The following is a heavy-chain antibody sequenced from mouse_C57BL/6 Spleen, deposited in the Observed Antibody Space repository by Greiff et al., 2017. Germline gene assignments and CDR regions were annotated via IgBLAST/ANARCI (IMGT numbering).Heavy chain of an antibody. D-gene: IGHD2-2*01. CDR2: ISSGGSYT. Sequence: DVHLVESGGDLVKPGGSLKLSCAASGFTFSSYGMSWVRQTPDKRLEWVATISSGGSYTYYPDSVKGRFTISRDTAKNTLYLQMSSLKSEDTAMYYCARLSTMFTFDYWGQGTTLTVSS. V-gene: IGHV5-6*01. CDR3: ARLSTMFTFDY. J-gene: IGHJ2*01. CDR1: GFTFSSYG.